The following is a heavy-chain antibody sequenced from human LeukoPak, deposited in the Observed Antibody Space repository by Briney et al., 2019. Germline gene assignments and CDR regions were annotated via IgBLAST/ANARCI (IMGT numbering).Heavy chain of an antibody. Sequence: GASVKVSCKASGYTFTSYAMHWVRQAPGQRLEWMGWINAGNGNTKYSQKFQGRVTITRDTSASTAYMELSSLRSEDTAVYYCARGLGGYYYDSSGYCLDYWGQGTLVTVSS. CDR2: INAGNGNT. D-gene: IGHD3-22*01. V-gene: IGHV1-3*01. CDR3: ARGLGGYYYDSSGYCLDY. CDR1: GYTFTSYA. J-gene: IGHJ4*02.